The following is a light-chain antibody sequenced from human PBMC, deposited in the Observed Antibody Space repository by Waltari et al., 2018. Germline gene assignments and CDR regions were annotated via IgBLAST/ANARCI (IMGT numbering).Light chain of an antibody. J-gene: IGKJ3*01. V-gene: IGKV4-1*01. CDR3: HQYYNIPFT. CDR1: QSVLYSSNNKNC. Sequence: DIVMTQSPDSLAVSLGERATINCKSSQSVLYSSNNKNCLAWYQQKPGQPPKLLIYWASTRESGVPDRLSGSGSGTDFTLTISSLQAEDVAVYYCHQYYNIPFTFGPGTKVDIK. CDR2: WAS.